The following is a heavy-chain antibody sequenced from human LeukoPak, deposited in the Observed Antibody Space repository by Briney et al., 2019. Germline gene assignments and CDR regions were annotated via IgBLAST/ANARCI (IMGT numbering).Heavy chain of an antibody. Sequence: ASVKVSCKASGGTFSSYAISWVRQAPGRGLEWMGGIIPIFGTANYAQKFQGRVTITTDESTSTAYMELSSLRSEDAAVYYCARDCSSTSCYGAFDIWGQGTMVTVSS. CDR2: IIPIFGTA. CDR1: GGTFSSYA. D-gene: IGHD2-2*01. J-gene: IGHJ3*02. CDR3: ARDCSSTSCYGAFDI. V-gene: IGHV1-69*05.